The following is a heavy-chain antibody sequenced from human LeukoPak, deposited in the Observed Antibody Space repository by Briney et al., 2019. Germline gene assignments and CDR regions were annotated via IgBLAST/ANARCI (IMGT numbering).Heavy chain of an antibody. CDR1: GFTFSSYS. CDR2: ISSSSSTI. CDR3: ASGIVGATIDY. Sequence: GGSLRLSCAASGFTFSSYSMNWVRQAPGKGLEWVSYISSSSSTIYNADSVKGRFTISRDNAKNSLYLQMNSLRAEDTAVYYCASGIVGATIDYWGQGTLVTVSS. J-gene: IGHJ4*02. D-gene: IGHD1-26*01. V-gene: IGHV3-48*01.